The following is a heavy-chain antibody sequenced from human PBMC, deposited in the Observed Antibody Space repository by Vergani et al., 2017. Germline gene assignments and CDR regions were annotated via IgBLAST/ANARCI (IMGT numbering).Heavy chain of an antibody. CDR3: ARGTMVRGVVFDP. CDR1: GGSISSSSYY. V-gene: IGHV4-39*01. D-gene: IGHD3-10*01. CDR2: IYYSGST. J-gene: IGHJ5*02. Sequence: QLQLQESGPGLVKPSETLSLTCTVSGGSISSSSYYCGWIRHPPGKGLEWIGSIYYSGSTYYNPSLKSRVTISVDTSKNQFSLKLSSVTAADTAVDYCARGTMVRGVVFDPWGQGTLVTVSS.